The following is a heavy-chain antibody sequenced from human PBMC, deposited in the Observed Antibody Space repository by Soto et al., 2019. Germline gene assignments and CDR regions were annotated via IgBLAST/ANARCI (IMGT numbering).Heavy chain of an antibody. CDR3: ARVGQQMDFDH. CDR1: GGTFSGYA. D-gene: IGHD6-13*01. CDR2: FIPFFGSP. J-gene: IGHJ4*02. V-gene: IGHV1-69*01. Sequence: QVQLVQSGAEVKKPGSSVNVSCKASGGTFSGYAISWVRQAPGQRLEWMGAFIPFFGSPNYAQKFQGRLTITADDSTSTGYMELNSLTSDDTAVYYCARVGQQMDFDHWGQGTLVTVSS.